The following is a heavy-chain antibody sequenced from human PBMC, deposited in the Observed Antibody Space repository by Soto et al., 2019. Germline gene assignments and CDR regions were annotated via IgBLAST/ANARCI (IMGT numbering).Heavy chain of an antibody. Sequence: SETLSLTCTVSGGSISSYYWSWIRQPPGKGLEWIGYIYYSGSTNYNPSLKSRVTISVDTSKNQFSLKLSSVTAADTAVYYCARERFWSGYYYYGMDVWGQGTTVT. CDR2: IYYSGST. CDR3: ARERFWSGYYYYGMDV. D-gene: IGHD3-3*01. J-gene: IGHJ6*02. V-gene: IGHV4-59*01. CDR1: GGSISSYY.